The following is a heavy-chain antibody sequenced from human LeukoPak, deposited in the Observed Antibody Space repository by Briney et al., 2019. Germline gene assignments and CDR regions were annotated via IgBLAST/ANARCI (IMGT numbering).Heavy chain of an antibody. D-gene: IGHD3-10*01. Sequence: SETLSLTCAVYGGSFSGYYWGWIRQPPGKGLEWTGSIDHSGSTNYNPSLKSRVTISVDTSKNQFSLKLSSVSAADTAVYYCARRGPPRTLLRGVKSGWFDPWGQGTLVTVSS. CDR3: ARRGPPRTLLRGVKSGWFDP. V-gene: IGHV4-34*01. CDR2: IDHSGST. CDR1: GGSFSGYY. J-gene: IGHJ5*02.